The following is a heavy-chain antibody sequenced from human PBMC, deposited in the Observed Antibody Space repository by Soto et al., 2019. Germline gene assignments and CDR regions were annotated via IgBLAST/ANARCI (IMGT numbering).Heavy chain of an antibody. CDR1: GFTFSSYG. CDR3: ARDSSVEVGSSAGFDY. Sequence: QVQLVESGGGVVQPGRSLRLSSAASGFTFSSYGMHWVRQAPGKGLESVSVIWYDGSNKYYADSVKGRFTISRDNSKNTLYLQMNSLRAEDTAVYYCARDSSVEVGSSAGFDYWGQGTLVTVSS. J-gene: IGHJ4*02. V-gene: IGHV3-33*01. D-gene: IGHD6-6*01. CDR2: IWYDGSNK.